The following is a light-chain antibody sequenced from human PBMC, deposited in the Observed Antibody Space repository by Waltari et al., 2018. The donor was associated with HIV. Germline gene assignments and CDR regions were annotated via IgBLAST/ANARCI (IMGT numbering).Light chain of an antibody. CDR3: MQALQTPRT. J-gene: IGKJ1*01. CDR2: LNS. CDR1: QSLLHSNGYNY. V-gene: IGKV2-28*01. Sequence: DIVMTQSPLSLSVTPGEPASISCRSSQSLLHSNGYNYLDWFLQKPGQSPQLLIYLNSNRASGVSDRFSGSGSGTDFTLKISRVEAEDVGVYYCMQALQTPRTFGQGTKVEIK.